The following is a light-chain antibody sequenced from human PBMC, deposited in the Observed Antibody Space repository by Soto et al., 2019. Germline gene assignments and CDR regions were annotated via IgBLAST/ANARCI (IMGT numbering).Light chain of an antibody. CDR1: QRISSN. V-gene: IGKV3-15*01. Sequence: EIVMTQSPATLSVSPGKRATLACRANQRISSNLAWYQQKPGQAPRLLIYGASTRATGIPARFSGSGYGTEFTLTISSLQSEDFAVYSCQQYNNWPPTFGQGTKVDIK. CDR2: GAS. CDR3: QQYNNWPPT. J-gene: IGKJ1*01.